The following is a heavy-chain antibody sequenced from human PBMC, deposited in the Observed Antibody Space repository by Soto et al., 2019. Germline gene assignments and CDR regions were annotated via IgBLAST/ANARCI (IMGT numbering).Heavy chain of an antibody. J-gene: IGHJ4*02. V-gene: IGHV4-59*01. CDR3: AGERGYGDYSYYFDY. D-gene: IGHD4-17*01. Sequence: PSETLSLACTVSGCSISSYYWSWIRQPPGKGLEWIGYIYYSGSTNYNPSLKSRVTISVDTSKNQFSLKLSSVTAADTAVYYCAGERGYGDYSYYFDYWGQGTLVTVSS. CDR2: IYYSGST. CDR1: GCSISSYY.